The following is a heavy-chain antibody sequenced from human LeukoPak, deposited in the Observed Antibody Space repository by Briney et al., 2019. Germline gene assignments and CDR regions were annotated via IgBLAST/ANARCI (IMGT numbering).Heavy chain of an antibody. CDR2: ISGSGGST. V-gene: IGHV3-23*01. CDR3: AKDGAVAGTGTEIDY. Sequence: GGSLRLSCAASGFTFSNYAMSWVRQAPGKGLEWVSAISGSGGSTYYADSVKGRFTISRDNSKNTLYLQMNSLRAEDTAVYYCAKDGAVAGTGTEIDYWGQGTLVTVSS. J-gene: IGHJ4*02. D-gene: IGHD6-19*01. CDR1: GFTFSNYA.